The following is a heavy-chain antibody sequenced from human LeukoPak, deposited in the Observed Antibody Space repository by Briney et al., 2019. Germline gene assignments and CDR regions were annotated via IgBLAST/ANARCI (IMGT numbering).Heavy chain of an antibody. CDR1: GGTFSSYA. V-gene: IGHV1-69*13. D-gene: IGHD3-22*01. CDR2: IIPIFGTA. CDR3: ARDQDYDSSGYYPHWFDP. J-gene: IGHJ5*02. Sequence: SVKVSCTASGGTFSSYAISWVRQAPGQGLEWMGGIIPIFGTANYAQKFQGRVTITADESTSTAYMELSSLRSEDTAAYYCARDQDYDSSGYYPHWFDPWGQGTLVTVSS.